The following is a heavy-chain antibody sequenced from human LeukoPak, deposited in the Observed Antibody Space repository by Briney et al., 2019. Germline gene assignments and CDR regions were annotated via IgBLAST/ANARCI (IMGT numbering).Heavy chain of an antibody. Sequence: RTSETLSLTCTVSGGSISSSNYYWGWIRQPPGKGLEWIGEINHSGSTNYNPSLKSRVTISVDTSKNQFSLKLSSVTAADTAVYYCARNPPRYYYDSSGYPYWGQGTLVTVSS. J-gene: IGHJ4*02. D-gene: IGHD3-22*01. CDR2: INHSGST. V-gene: IGHV4-39*07. CDR3: ARNPPRYYYDSSGYPY. CDR1: GGSISSSNYY.